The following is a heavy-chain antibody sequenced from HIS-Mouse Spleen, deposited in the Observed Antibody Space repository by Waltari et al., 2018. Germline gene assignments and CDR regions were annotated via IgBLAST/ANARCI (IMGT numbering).Heavy chain of an antibody. D-gene: IGHD1-26*01. Sequence: QVQLVQSGAEVKKPGASVKVSCKASGYTFTSYDINWVRQATGQGLEWMGWRNTNSGNTGYAQKFQGRVTMTRNTSISTAYMELSSLRSEDTAVYYCARGSSSGSYWYYYYGMDVWGQGTTVTVSS. V-gene: IGHV1-8*01. J-gene: IGHJ6*02. CDR2: RNTNSGNT. CDR1: GYTFTSYD. CDR3: ARGSSSGSYWYYYYGMDV.